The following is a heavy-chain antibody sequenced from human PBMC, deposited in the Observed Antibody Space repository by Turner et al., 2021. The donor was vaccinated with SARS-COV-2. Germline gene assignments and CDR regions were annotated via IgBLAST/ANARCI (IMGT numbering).Heavy chain of an antibody. CDR2: IIPIFGTP. CDR3: ASFGGDYVFDY. Sequence: QVQLVHSGAGVKKPGSSVKVSCKASGGTFSSYAISWVRQAPGQGIEWMGVIIPIFGTPNYAQKVQGRVTITADESTSTAYMELSSLRSEDTAVYYCASFGGDYVFDYWGQGTLVTVSS. J-gene: IGHJ4*02. D-gene: IGHD3-10*01. CDR1: GGTFSSYA. V-gene: IGHV1-69*01.